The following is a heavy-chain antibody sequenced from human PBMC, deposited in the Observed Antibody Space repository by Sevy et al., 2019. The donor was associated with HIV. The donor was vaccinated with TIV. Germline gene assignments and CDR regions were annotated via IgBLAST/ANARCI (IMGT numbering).Heavy chain of an antibody. CDR1: GFTFSSSG. J-gene: IGHJ4*02. CDR2: LSYDGNNK. CDR3: AKDKSWLLQTIDN. V-gene: IGHV3-30*18. D-gene: IGHD6-19*01. Sequence: GGSLRLSCADSGFTFSSSGMHWVRQAPGKGLEWVAVLSYDGNNKYYADSVQGRFTISRDNSKNTLYLQMSSLRAEDTALYYCAKDKSWLLQTIDNWGQGTLVTVSS.